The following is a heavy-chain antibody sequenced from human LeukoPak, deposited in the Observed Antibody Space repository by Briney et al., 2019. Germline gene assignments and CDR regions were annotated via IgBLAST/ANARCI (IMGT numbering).Heavy chain of an antibody. V-gene: IGHV4-59*01. CDR1: GGSISCYY. Sequence: SETLSLTCTVSGGSISCYYWSWFRQPPGKGLEWIGYIYYSGSTTYNPSLESRVTISVDTSKNQFSLKLSSVTAADTAVYYCAREYSSGWSGTGYWGQGTLVTVSS. J-gene: IGHJ4*02. D-gene: IGHD6-19*01. CDR2: IYYSGST. CDR3: AREYSSGWSGTGY.